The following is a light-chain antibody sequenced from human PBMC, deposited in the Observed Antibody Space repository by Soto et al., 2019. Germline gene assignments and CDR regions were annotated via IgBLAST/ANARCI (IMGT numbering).Light chain of an antibody. J-gene: IGKJ3*01. CDR1: QSISSD. CDR2: DSS. V-gene: IGKV3-11*01. Sequence: DIVLTQSPVTRSVSPGERATLSCRASQSISSDLAWYQQKPGQAPRLLIYDSSNRATGIRARFSGSGSGTASTLTISSLEPEDFSVYYCHHHGDWPPFTFGPGTTVDVE. CDR3: HHHGDWPPFT.